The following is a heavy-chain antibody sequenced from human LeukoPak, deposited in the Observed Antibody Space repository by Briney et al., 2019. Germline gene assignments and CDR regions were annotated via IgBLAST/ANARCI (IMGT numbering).Heavy chain of an antibody. V-gene: IGHV3-53*01. Sequence: PGGSLRLSCAASGFTVSSNYMSWVRQAPGKGLEWVSVIYSGGSTYYADSVKGRFTISRDNSKNTLYLQMNSLRAEDTAVYYCARDERYCSSTSCYSYYYGMDVWGQGTTVTVSS. J-gene: IGHJ6*02. CDR3: ARDERYCSSTSCYSYYYGMDV. CDR2: IYSGGST. CDR1: GFTVSSNY. D-gene: IGHD2-2*01.